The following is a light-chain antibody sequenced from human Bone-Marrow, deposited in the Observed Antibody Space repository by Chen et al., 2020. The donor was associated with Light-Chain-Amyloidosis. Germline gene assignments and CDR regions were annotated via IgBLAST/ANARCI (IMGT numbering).Light chain of an antibody. V-gene: IGLV2-14*01. CDR2: EVS. Sequence: QSALTQPASVSASPGQSITISCTGTSSNIGGCDKVSWYQQPPGKAPKLIISEVSSRPSVVSHRFSGSKSDNTASLTISGLQPEDEADYYCSSCSSSSTAFVFGTGTKVTVL. CDR3: SSCSSSSTAFV. CDR1: SSNIGGCDK. J-gene: IGLJ1*01.